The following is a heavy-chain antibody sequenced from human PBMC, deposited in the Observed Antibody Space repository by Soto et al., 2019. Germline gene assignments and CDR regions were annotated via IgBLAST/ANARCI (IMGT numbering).Heavy chain of an antibody. CDR2: ISYDGSNK. CDR3: ARDRVTTVTTWYFDL. CDR1: GFTFSSYA. V-gene: IGHV3-30-3*01. J-gene: IGHJ2*01. Sequence: QVQLVESGGGVVQPGRSLRLSCAASGFTFSSYAMHRVRQAPGKGLEWVAVISYDGSNKYYADSVKGRFTISRDNSKNKLYLQMNSLRAEDTAVYYCARDRVTTVTTWYFDLWGRGTLVTVSS. D-gene: IGHD4-17*01.